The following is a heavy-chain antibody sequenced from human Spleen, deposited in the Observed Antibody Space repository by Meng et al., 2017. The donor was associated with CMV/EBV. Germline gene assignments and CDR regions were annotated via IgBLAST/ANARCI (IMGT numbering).Heavy chain of an antibody. J-gene: IGHJ4*02. V-gene: IGHV1-46*01. CDR2: INPSDGST. CDR1: GYTFTSYY. D-gene: IGHD3-22*01. Sequence: ASGYTFTSYYMHWVRQAPGQGLEWMGIINPSDGSTRYAQKFQGRVTMTRDTSTTTVYMELSSLRSEDAAVYYCARGGFDSSGYYLAYWGQGTLVTVSS. CDR3: ARGGFDSSGYYLAY.